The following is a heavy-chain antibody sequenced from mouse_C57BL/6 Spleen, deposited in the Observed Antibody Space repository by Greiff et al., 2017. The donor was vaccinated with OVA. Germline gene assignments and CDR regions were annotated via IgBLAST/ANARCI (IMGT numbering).Heavy chain of an antibody. J-gene: IGHJ2*01. CDR2: IDPSDSYT. V-gene: IGHV1-69*01. CDR3: ARSSITTVALDY. Sequence: QVQLKESGAELVMPGASVKLSCKASGYTFTSYWMHWVKQRPGQGLEWIGEIDPSDSYTNYNQKFKGKSTLTVDKSSSTAYMQLSSLTSEDSAVYYCARSSITTVALDYWGQGTTLTVSS. D-gene: IGHD1-1*01. CDR1: GYTFTSYW.